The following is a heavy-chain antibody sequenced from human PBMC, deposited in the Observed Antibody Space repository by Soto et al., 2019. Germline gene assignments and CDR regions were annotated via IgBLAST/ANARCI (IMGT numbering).Heavy chain of an antibody. D-gene: IGHD3-10*01. CDR3: AHRLYSFYFGSGSYEGFDY. CDR2: IYWDDDK. J-gene: IGHJ4*02. Sequence: QITLKESGPTLVKPTQTLTLTCTFSGLSLSTSGEGVGWIRQPPGKALEWLALIYWDDDKHYSPSLKSRLTIPKDTSKNQVVLTMTNMDPVDTATYYCAHRLYSFYFGSGSYEGFDYWGQGTLVTVSS. V-gene: IGHV2-5*02. CDR1: GLSLSTSGEG.